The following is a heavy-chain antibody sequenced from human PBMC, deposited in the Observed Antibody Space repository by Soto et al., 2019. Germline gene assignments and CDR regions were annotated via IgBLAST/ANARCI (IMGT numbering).Heavy chain of an antibody. Sequence: GGSLRLSCAASGFSFSDYWMAWVRQAPGKGLEWVSTINGSGGGTYYVDSVQGRFTISRDNSKNTLYLQMNSLRAEDTAVYYCAKDRGYSGYDSPTFDYRGQGTLVTVPS. CDR1: GFSFSDYW. CDR2: INGSGGGT. D-gene: IGHD5-12*01. CDR3: AKDRGYSGYDSPTFDY. J-gene: IGHJ4*02. V-gene: IGHV3-23*01.